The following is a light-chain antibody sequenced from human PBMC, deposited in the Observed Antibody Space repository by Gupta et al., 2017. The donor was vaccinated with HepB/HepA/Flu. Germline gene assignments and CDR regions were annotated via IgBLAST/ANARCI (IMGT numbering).Light chain of an antibody. CDR3: HQEDRSTVT. Sequence: EIVLTQSPGTLSLSPGERVTLSCRASQSVSSTHLAWYQQKPGQAPRLLIYGASSRATGIPDRFSGSGSGTEFTLTISRREPEDFAVYYCHQEDRSTVTFGGGTKVEIK. V-gene: IGKV3-20*01. J-gene: IGKJ4*01. CDR1: QSVSSTH. CDR2: GAS.